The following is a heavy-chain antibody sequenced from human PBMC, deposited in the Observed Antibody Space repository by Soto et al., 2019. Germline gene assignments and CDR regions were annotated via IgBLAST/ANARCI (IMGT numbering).Heavy chain of an antibody. V-gene: IGHV3-30*18. CDR1: GFTFSSYG. Sequence: SGGSLRLSCAASGFTFSSYGMHWVRQAPGKGLEWVAVISYDGSNKYYADSVKGRFTISRDNSKNTLYLQMNSLRAEDTAVYYCAKMGTIAVAILEAYFDYWGQGTLVTVS. D-gene: IGHD6-19*01. CDR2: ISYDGSNK. J-gene: IGHJ4*02. CDR3: AKMGTIAVAILEAYFDY.